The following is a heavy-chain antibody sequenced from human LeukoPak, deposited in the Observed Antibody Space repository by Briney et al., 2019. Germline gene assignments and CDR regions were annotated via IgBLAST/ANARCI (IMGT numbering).Heavy chain of an antibody. CDR1: GGSFSGYY. V-gene: IGHV4-34*01. J-gene: IGHJ5*02. Sequence: LETLSLTCAVYGGSFSGYYWSWIRQPPGKGLEWIGEINHSGSTNYNPSLKSRVTISVDTSKNQFSLKLSSVTAADTAVYYCAKKWGNWFDPWGQGTLVTVSS. CDR2: INHSGST. D-gene: IGHD1-26*01. CDR3: AKKWGNWFDP.